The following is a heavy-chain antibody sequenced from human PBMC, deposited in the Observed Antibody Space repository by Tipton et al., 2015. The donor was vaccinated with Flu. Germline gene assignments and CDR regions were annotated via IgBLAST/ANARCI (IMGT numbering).Heavy chain of an antibody. CDR1: GDSITNYF. V-gene: IGHV4-38-2*02. CDR3: ARMPARSGDY. Sequence: TLSLTCTVSGDSITNYFLNWIRQPPGKGLEWIGSIYHSGSTYYNPSLKSRVTISVDTSKNQFSLKLSSVTAADTAVYYCARMPARSGDYWGQGTLVTVSS. CDR2: IYHSGST. D-gene: IGHD6-25*01. J-gene: IGHJ4*02.